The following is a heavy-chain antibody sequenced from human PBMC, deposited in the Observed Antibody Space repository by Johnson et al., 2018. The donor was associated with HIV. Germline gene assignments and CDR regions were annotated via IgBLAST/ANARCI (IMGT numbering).Heavy chain of an antibody. CDR2: ISSSGSTI. J-gene: IGHJ3*02. V-gene: IGHV3-11*04. Sequence: QVQLVESGGGLVQPGRSLRLSCTASGFTFSDYYMSWIRQAPGKGLEWVSYISSSGSTIYYADSVKGRFTISRDNAKNSLYLQMNSLRAEDTAVYYCARERRANWDPNDAFDIWGQGTMVTVSS. D-gene: IGHD7-27*01. CDR3: ARERRANWDPNDAFDI. CDR1: GFTFSDYY.